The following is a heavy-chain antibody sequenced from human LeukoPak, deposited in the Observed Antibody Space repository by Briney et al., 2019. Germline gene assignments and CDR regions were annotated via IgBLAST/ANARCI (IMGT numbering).Heavy chain of an antibody. D-gene: IGHD2-2*01. Sequence: ASVKVSCKASGGTFSSYAISWVRQAPGQGLEWMGWISAYNGNTNYAQKLQGRVTMTTDTSTSTAYMELRSLRSGDTAVYYCARDIVVVPAALNWFDPWGQGTLVTVSS. CDR3: ARDIVVVPAALNWFDP. V-gene: IGHV1-18*01. CDR1: GGTFSSYA. J-gene: IGHJ5*02. CDR2: ISAYNGNT.